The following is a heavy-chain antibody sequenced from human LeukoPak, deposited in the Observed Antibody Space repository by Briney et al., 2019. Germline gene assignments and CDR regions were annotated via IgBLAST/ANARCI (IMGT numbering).Heavy chain of an antibody. Sequence: GGSLRLSCAASGFNFSSHWMNWVRQAPGKGLEWVANINQDGSERHYVDSVKGRFTISRDNAKNSLYLQVNSLRAEDTAVYYCARDPPYCSGDCYSDYWGQGTLVTVSS. D-gene: IGHD2-21*02. V-gene: IGHV3-7*01. CDR1: GFNFSSHW. J-gene: IGHJ4*02. CDR2: INQDGSER. CDR3: ARDPPYCSGDCYSDY.